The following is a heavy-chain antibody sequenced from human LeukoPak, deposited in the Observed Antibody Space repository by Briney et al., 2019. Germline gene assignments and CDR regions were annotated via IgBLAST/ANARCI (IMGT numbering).Heavy chain of an antibody. CDR1: GVTFSSAW. J-gene: IGHJ4*02. CDR2: IKSKADGGTT. D-gene: IGHD5/OR15-5a*01. Sequence: GSLRLSCAASGVTFSSAWVTWVGQAPGKGREWVGHIKSKADGGTTDYAAPAEGSFIISRDDSKNMLSLQMNSRKDEETAVYYCTTYPFTLHVYHFHYWGQGTLVTVSS. V-gene: IGHV3-15*01. CDR3: TTYPFTLHVYHFHY.